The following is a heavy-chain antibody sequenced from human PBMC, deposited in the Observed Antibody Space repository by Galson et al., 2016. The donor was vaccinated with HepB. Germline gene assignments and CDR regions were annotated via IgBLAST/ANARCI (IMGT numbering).Heavy chain of an antibody. Sequence: SLRLSCAASGFTFSSYAMHWVRQAPGKGLEWVAVISYDGSNKYYADSVKGRFTISRDNSKNTLYLQMNSLRAEDTAVYYCASDSVRQQRYFDYWGQGTLVTVSS. J-gene: IGHJ4*02. CDR2: ISYDGSNK. D-gene: IGHD6-13*01. CDR3: ASDSVRQQRYFDY. V-gene: IGHV3-30-3*01. CDR1: GFTFSSYA.